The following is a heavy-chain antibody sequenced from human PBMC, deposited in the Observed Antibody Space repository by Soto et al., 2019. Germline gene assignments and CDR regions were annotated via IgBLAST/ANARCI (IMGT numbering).Heavy chain of an antibody. D-gene: IGHD1-26*01. V-gene: IGHV4-59*01. J-gene: IGHJ5*02. CDR2: IYYSGST. CDR1: GGSISSYY. CDR3: ARYSGSYDNWFDP. Sequence: SETLSLTCTVSGGSISSYYWSWIRQPPGKGLEWIGYIYYSGSTNYNPSLKSRVTISVDTSKNQFSLKLSSVTAADTAVYYCARYSGSYDNWFDPRGQGTLVTVSS.